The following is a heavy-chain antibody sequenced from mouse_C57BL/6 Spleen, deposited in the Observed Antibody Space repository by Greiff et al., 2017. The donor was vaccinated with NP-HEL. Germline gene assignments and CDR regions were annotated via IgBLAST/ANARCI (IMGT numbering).Heavy chain of an antibody. D-gene: IGHD1-1*01. V-gene: IGHV1-26*01. J-gene: IGHJ3*01. CDR3: ARTTVVEAFAY. CDR2: INPNNGGT. Sequence: VQLQQSGPELVKPGASVKISCKASGYTFTDYYMNWVKQSHGKSLEWIGDINPNNGGTSYNQKFKGKATLTVDKSSSTAYMELRSLTSEDSAVYYCARTTVVEAFAYWGQGTLVTVSA. CDR1: GYTFTDYY.